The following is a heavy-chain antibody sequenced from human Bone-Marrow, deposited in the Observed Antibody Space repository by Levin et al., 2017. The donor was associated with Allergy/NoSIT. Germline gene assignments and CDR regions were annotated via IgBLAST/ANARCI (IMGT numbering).Heavy chain of an antibody. Sequence: GESLKISCAASGFTFSSYGMHWVRQAPGKGLEWVAVIWYDGSNKYYADSVKGRFTISRDNSKNTLYLQMNSLRAEDTAVYYCARVGDTADYYGMDVWGQGTTVTVSS. D-gene: IGHD5-18*01. CDR2: IWYDGSNK. CDR3: ARVGDTADYYGMDV. V-gene: IGHV3-33*01. J-gene: IGHJ6*02. CDR1: GFTFSSYG.